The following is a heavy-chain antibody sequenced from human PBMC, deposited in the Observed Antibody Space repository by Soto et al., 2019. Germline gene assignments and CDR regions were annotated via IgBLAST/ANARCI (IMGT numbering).Heavy chain of an antibody. J-gene: IGHJ4*02. V-gene: IGHV3-21*01. CDR3: ARDPSEIRDYIWGSLVFFDY. CDR2: ISSSSSYI. Sequence: GGSLRLSCAASGFTFSSYSMNWVRQAPGKGLEWVSSISSSSSYIYYADSVKGRFTISRDNAKNSLYLQMNSLRAEDTAVYYCARDPSEIRDYIWGSLVFFDYWGQGTLVTVSS. D-gene: IGHD3-16*01. CDR1: GFTFSSYS.